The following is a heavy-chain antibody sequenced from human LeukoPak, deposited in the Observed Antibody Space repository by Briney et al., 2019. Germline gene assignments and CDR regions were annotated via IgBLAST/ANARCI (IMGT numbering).Heavy chain of an antibody. D-gene: IGHD3-16*01. CDR1: GGSFSGYY. CDR2: INHSGST. J-gene: IGHJ4*02. V-gene: IGHV4-34*01. CDR3: ARHVRGGSYFNY. Sequence: RPSETLSLTCAVYGGSFSGYYWSWIRQPPGKGLEWIGEINHSGSTNYNPSLKSRVTISVDTSKNQFSLKLSSVTAADTAVYYCARHVRGGSYFNYWGQGTLVTVSS.